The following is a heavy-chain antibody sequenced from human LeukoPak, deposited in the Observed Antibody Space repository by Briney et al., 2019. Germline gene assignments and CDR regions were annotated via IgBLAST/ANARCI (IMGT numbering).Heavy chain of an antibody. D-gene: IGHD3-3*01. CDR2: MNPNSGNT. CDR1: GYTFTSYD. V-gene: IGHV1-8*01. CDR3: ARVRYYDFWSAMIYYYYGMDV. J-gene: IGHJ6*02. Sequence: GASVKVSCKASGYTFTSYDINWVRQATGQGLEWMGWMNPNSGNTGYAQKFQGRVTMTRNTSISTACMELSGLRSEDTAVYYCARVRYYDFWSAMIYYYYGMDVWGQGTTVTVSS.